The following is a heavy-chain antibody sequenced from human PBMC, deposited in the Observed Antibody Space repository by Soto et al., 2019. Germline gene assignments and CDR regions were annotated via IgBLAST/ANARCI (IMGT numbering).Heavy chain of an antibody. CDR2: ISYDGSNK. Sequence: QVQLVESGGGVVQPGRSLRLSCAASGFTFSSYGMHWVRQAPGKGLEWVAVISYDGSNKYYADSVKGRFTISRDNSKNTLYLQMNSLRAEDTAVYYCAKDHSYGSDYWGQGTLVTVSS. CDR1: GFTFSSYG. J-gene: IGHJ4*02. CDR3: AKDHSYGSDY. V-gene: IGHV3-30*18. D-gene: IGHD5-18*01.